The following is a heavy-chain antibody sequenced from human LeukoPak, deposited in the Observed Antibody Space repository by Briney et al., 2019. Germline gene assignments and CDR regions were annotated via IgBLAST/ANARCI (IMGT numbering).Heavy chain of an antibody. Sequence: NPSETLSLTCTVSGGSISSYYWSWIRQPAGKGLEWIGRIYTSGSTNYNPSLKSRVTISVDTSKNQFSLKLSSVTAADTAVYYCASRFLRLNNCSGGSCYSWFDPWGQGTLVTVSS. J-gene: IGHJ5*02. CDR3: ASRFLRLNNCSGGSCYSWFDP. CDR1: GGSISSYY. V-gene: IGHV4-4*07. CDR2: IYTSGST. D-gene: IGHD2-15*01.